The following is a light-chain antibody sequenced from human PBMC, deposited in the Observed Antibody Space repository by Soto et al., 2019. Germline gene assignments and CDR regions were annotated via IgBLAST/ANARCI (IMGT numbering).Light chain of an antibody. J-gene: IGKJ1*01. CDR3: QNYDSAPWT. CDR2: AAF. CDR1: QGISNF. Sequence: DLQMTQSPSSLSASVGDSVTITCRASQGISNFLAWYQQKPGKVPKLLIYAAFTLQSGVPSRFSASGSGTDYTLTISSLQPEDVATYYCQNYDSAPWTFGQGTKVEIK. V-gene: IGKV1-27*01.